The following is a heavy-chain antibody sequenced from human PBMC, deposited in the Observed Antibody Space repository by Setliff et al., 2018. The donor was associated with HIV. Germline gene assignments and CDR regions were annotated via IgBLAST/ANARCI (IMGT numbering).Heavy chain of an antibody. D-gene: IGHD4-4*01. CDR1: GGSISSYY. Sequence: SETLSLTCTVSGGSISSYYWSWIRQPSGKGLEWIGNIYYSGGTDYHPSLKSRVTISVDTSKNQFSLKLSSVTAADTAVYYCARAGTTVRRGWFDPWGQGTLVTVSS. J-gene: IGHJ5*02. V-gene: IGHV4-59*12. CDR2: IYYSGGT. CDR3: ARAGTTVRRGWFDP.